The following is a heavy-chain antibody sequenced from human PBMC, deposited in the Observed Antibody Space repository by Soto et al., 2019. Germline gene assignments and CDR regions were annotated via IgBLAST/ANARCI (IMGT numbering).Heavy chain of an antibody. V-gene: IGHV3-7*01. D-gene: IGHD1-26*01. CDR2: MNKEGSAV. J-gene: IGHJ5*02. CDR3: AREEGFILGAVA. CDR1: GLSFSNYW. Sequence: DVQLVASGGGLAQPGGSLRLSCGVSGLSFSNYWMSWVRQAPGKGLEWVANMNKEGSAVYYVYSVKGRFTISRDNANNSLYLQMNSLRAEDTAVYYCAREEGFILGAVAWGQGTLVTVSS.